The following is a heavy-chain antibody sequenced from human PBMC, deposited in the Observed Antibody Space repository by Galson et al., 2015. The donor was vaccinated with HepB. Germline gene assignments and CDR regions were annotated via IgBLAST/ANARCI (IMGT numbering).Heavy chain of an antibody. CDR3: ARGRAYCGGDCYSSHNWYFDL. Sequence: QSGAEVKKPGESLRISCKGSGYSFTSYWINWVRQMPGKGLEWMGRIDPSDSYTNYSPSFQGHVTISADKSISTAYLQWSSRKASDTAMYYCARGRAYCGGDCYSSHNWYFDLWGRGTLVTVSS. V-gene: IGHV5-10-1*01. CDR2: IDPSDSYT. D-gene: IGHD2-21*02. J-gene: IGHJ2*01. CDR1: GYSFTSYW.